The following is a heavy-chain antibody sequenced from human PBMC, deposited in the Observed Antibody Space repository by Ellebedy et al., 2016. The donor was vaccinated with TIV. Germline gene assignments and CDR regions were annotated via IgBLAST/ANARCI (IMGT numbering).Heavy chain of an antibody. J-gene: IGHJ5*02. CDR3: ARRASSGYYRRRSNWFDP. V-gene: IGHV5-51*01. D-gene: IGHD3-22*01. Sequence: GESLKISCKGSGYSFTSYWIGWVRQMPGKGLEWMGIIYPGDSDTRYSPSFQGQVTISADKSISTAYLQWSSLKASDTAMYYCARRASSGYYRRRSNWFDPWGQGTLVTVSS. CDR2: IYPGDSDT. CDR1: GYSFTSYW.